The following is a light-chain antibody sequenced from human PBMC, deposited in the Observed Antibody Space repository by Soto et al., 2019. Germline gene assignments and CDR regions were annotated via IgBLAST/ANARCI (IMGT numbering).Light chain of an antibody. V-gene: IGLV2-8*01. CDR1: SSDVGRYNY. J-gene: IGLJ3*02. CDR3: SAYTGRNNVVV. CDR2: EVS. Sequence: QSALTQPPSAPGSPGQAVTISCTGTSSDVGRYNYVYSYQQEPGTAHTLIIYEVSKRPSGVPDRFSGSKSGNTASLTVSGLQAEDEAHYYCSAYTGRNNVVVFGGGTKLTVL.